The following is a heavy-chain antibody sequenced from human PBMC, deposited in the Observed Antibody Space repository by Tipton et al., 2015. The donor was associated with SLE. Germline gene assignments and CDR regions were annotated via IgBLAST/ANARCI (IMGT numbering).Heavy chain of an antibody. CDR2: IYSGGST. CDR3: AREGPVGATRGNYYYGMDV. D-gene: IGHD1-26*01. J-gene: IGHJ6*02. V-gene: IGHV3-53*05. Sequence: SLRLSCAASGFTVSSNYMSWVRQAPGKGLEWVSVIYSGGSTYYADSVKGRFTISRDNSKNTLYLQMNSLRAEDTAVYYCAREGPVGATRGNYYYGMDVWGQGTTVTVPS. CDR1: GFTVSSNY.